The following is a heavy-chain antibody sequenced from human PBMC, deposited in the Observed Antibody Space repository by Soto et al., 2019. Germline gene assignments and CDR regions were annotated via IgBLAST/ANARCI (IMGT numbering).Heavy chain of an antibody. CDR3: ARIGPAAMGDGY. V-gene: IGHV3-21*01. CDR2: ISSSSSYI. J-gene: IGHJ4*02. CDR1: GFTFSSYS. Sequence: EVQLVESGGGLVQPGGSLRLSCAASGFTFSSYSMNWVRQAPGKGLEWVSSISSSSSYIYYADSVKGRFTISRDNAKNSLYLQMNSLRAEDTAVYYCARIGPAAMGDGYWGQGTLVTVSS. D-gene: IGHD2-2*01.